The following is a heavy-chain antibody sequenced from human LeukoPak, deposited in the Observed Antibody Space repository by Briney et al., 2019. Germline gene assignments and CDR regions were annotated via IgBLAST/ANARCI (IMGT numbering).Heavy chain of an antibody. CDR3: AREGGVIRLLEYFFLDF. V-gene: IGHV4-61*02. CDR2: IHTTGNT. CDR1: GGAINSGTYY. Sequence: SETLSLTCTVSGGAINSGTYYWSWIRQPAGKGLEWIGRIHTTGNTNYNPSLKSRVTMSLDTSKNQFSLKLSSVTAADTAVYYCAREGGVIRLLEYFFLDFWGQGTLVTVSS. D-gene: IGHD3-3*01. J-gene: IGHJ4*02.